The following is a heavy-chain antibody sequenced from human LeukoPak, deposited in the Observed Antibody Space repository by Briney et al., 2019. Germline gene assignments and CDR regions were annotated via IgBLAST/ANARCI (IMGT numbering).Heavy chain of an antibody. V-gene: IGHV3-7*03. D-gene: IGHD2-2*01. CDR1: GVTLSSYW. CDR3: ARPYDFDY. CDR2: INRDGSQK. Sequence: GGSLRLSCEASGVTLSSYWVDWVRQAPGKGLEWVANINRDGSQKNYVDSVKGRFTISRDNAKNSLYLQMNSLRAEDTAVYYCARPYDFDYWGQGTLVTVSS. J-gene: IGHJ4*02.